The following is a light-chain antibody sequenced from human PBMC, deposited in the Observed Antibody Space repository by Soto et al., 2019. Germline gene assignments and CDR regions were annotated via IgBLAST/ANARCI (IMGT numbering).Light chain of an antibody. CDR3: CSYAGSYTF. J-gene: IGLJ1*01. CDR1: SSDVGGYNY. Sequence: QSALTRPRSVSGSPGQSVTISCTGTSSDVGGYNYVSWYQQHPGKAPKLMIYDVSKRPSGVPDRFSGSKSGNTASLTISGLQAEDEADYYCCSYAGSYTFFGTGTKLTVL. CDR2: DVS. V-gene: IGLV2-11*01.